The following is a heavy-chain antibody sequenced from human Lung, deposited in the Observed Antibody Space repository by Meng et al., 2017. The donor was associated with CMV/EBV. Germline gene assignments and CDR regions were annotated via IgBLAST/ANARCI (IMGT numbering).Heavy chain of an antibody. CDR2: ISWNSGSI. CDR1: GFTFDDYA. D-gene: IGHD3-10*01. J-gene: IGHJ6*02. Sequence: SLKISCAASGFTFDDYAMHWVRQAPGKGLEWVSGISWNSGSIGYADSVKGRFTISRDNAKNSLYLQMNSLRAEDTALYYCAKDSGGSGHYGMDVWGQGTTVXVSS. V-gene: IGHV3-9*01. CDR3: AKDSGGSGHYGMDV.